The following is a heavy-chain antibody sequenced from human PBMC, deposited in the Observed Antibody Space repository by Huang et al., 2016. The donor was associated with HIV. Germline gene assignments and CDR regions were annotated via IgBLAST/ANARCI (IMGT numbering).Heavy chain of an antibody. V-gene: IGHV3-21*01. Sequence: EVQLVDSGGGLVKPGGSLRLSCAASGFSLDSFKMFWFPQTPAKGQQWVESISRSSSFIEYADSVKGRFSISRDNAKSSLYLQMNSLRGEDTAVYYCVKDRGQQLSPFDSWGQGTLVTVSS. CDR2: ISRSSSFI. D-gene: IGHD6-13*01. CDR1: GFSLDSFK. J-gene: IGHJ4*02. CDR3: VKDRGQQLSPFDS.